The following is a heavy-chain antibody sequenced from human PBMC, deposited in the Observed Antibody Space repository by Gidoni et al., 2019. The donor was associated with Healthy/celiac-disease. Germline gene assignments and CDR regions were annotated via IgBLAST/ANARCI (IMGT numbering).Heavy chain of an antibody. Sequence: QLQLQESGPGLVKPSETLSLTCTVSGGSISSSSYYWGWIRQPPGKGLEWIGSIYYSGSTYYNPSLKSRVTISVDTSKNQFSLKLSSVTAADTAVYYCARGAPIAAAVDYWGQGTLVTVSS. CDR1: GGSISSSSYY. D-gene: IGHD6-13*01. CDR3: ARGAPIAAAVDY. V-gene: IGHV4-39*01. CDR2: IYYSGST. J-gene: IGHJ4*02.